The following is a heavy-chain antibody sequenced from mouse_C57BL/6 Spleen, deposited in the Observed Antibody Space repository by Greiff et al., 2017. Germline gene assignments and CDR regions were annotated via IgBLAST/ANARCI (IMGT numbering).Heavy chain of an antibody. Sequence: VQLQQSGAELVRPGASVKLSCKASGYTFTDYYINWVKQRPGQGLEWIARIYPGSGNTYYNEKFKGKATLTAEKSSSTAYMQLSSLTSEDSAVYFCARDGYYVLYYAMDYWGQGTSVTVSS. CDR2: IYPGSGNT. V-gene: IGHV1-76*01. D-gene: IGHD2-3*01. CDR1: GYTFTDYY. CDR3: ARDGYYVLYYAMDY. J-gene: IGHJ4*01.